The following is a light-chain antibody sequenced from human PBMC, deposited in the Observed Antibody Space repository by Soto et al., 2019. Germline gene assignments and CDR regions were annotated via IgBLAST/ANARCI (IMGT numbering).Light chain of an antibody. Sequence: QSVLTQPPSASGSPGQSVTISCTGTSSDVGGYNYVSWYQQHPGKAPKLMIYEVSKRPSGVPDRFSGSKSGNTASLTVSGRQAEDEADYYCSSYAGSNKYVVFGGGTKLTVL. V-gene: IGLV2-8*01. CDR1: SSDVGGYNY. J-gene: IGLJ2*01. CDR2: EVS. CDR3: SSYAGSNKYVV.